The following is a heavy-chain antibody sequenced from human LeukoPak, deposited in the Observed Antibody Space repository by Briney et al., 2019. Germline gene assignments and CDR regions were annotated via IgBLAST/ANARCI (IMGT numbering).Heavy chain of an antibody. Sequence: CCKPSEGTFRGYAISSVRQAPGQRLEWMGRIIPIFGIANYAQKFQGRVTITADKSTSTAYMELSSLRSEDTAVYYCARTPSPYDSSGYYLDYWGQGTLVTVPS. D-gene: IGHD3-22*01. J-gene: IGHJ4*02. CDR3: ARTPSPYDSSGYYLDY. V-gene: IGHV1-69*04. CDR2: IIPIFGIA. CDR1: EGTFRGYA.